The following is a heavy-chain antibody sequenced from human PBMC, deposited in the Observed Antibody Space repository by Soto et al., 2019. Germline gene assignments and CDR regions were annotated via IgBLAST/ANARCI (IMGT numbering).Heavy chain of an antibody. Sequence: RSSKQLSCSGSGFMFCNYALTLFRYAPGKGLEWVSTISGSGGSTYYADSVKGRFTISRDNSKNTLYLQMNSLRAEDTAVYYCAKDQGSSWYEIDYWGQGTLVTVSS. CDR2: ISGSGGST. J-gene: IGHJ4*02. V-gene: IGHV3-23*01. D-gene: IGHD6-13*01. CDR3: AKDQGSSWYEIDY. CDR1: GFMFCNYA.